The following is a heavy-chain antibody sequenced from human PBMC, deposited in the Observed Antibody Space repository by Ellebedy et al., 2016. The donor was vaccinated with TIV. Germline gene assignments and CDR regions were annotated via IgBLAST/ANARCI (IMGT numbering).Heavy chain of an antibody. D-gene: IGHD2-2*01. Sequence: AASVKVSCKASGGTFSNYAISWVRQAPGQGLEWMGRIIPILGIANYAQKFQGRVTITADKSTSTAYMEVTSLRSEDTAVYYCARDTVAVPDGDTFDFWGQGTMVAVST. CDR2: IIPILGIA. CDR3: ARDTVAVPDGDTFDF. J-gene: IGHJ3*01. V-gene: IGHV1-69*04. CDR1: GGTFSNYA.